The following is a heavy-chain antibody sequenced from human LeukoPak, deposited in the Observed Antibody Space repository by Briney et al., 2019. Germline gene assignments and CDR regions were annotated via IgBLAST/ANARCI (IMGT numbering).Heavy chain of an antibody. Sequence: SETLSLTCAVYGGSFSGYYWSWIRQPPGKGLEWIGEINQSGSTNYNPSLKSRVTISVDTSKNQFSLKLSSVTAADTAVYYCARAGGYSSSWYIRYWGQGTLVTVSS. J-gene: IGHJ4*02. CDR2: INQSGST. CDR3: ARAGGYSSSWYIRY. V-gene: IGHV4-34*01. D-gene: IGHD6-13*01. CDR1: GGSFSGYY.